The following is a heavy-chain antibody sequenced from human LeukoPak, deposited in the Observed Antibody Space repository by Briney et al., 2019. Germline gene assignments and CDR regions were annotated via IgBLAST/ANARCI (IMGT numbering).Heavy chain of an antibody. CDR1: GGTFSSYA. J-gene: IGHJ6*02. CDR2: IIPILGIA. D-gene: IGHD3-9*01. CDR3: ARGHYDILTERASYGMDV. Sequence: SVKVSCKASGGTFSSYAISWVRQAPGQGLEWMGRIIPILGIANYAQKFQGRVTITADKSTSTAYMELSSLRSEDTAVYYCARGHYDILTERASYGMDVWGQGTTVTVSS. V-gene: IGHV1-69*04.